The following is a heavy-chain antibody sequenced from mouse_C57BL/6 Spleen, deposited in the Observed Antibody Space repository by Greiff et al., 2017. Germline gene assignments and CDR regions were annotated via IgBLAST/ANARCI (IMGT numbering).Heavy chain of an antibody. V-gene: IGHV1-61*01. Sequence: QVQLQQPGAELVRPGSSVKLSCKASGYTFTSYWMDWVKPRPGPGLEWIGNIYPSDSDTHYNQKFKDKATLTVDKSSSTAYMQRSSLTSEDSAVXYCARSDYDDYFDYWGQGTTRTVSS. CDR3: ARSDYDDYFDY. CDR1: GYTFTSYW. D-gene: IGHD2-4*01. J-gene: IGHJ2*01. CDR2: IYPSDSDT.